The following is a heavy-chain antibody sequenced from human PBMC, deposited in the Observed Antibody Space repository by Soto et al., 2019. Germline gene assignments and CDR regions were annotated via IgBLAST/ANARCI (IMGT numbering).Heavy chain of an antibody. CDR2: ISGSGGST. D-gene: IGHD3-3*01. CDR3: ARTREKYYDFWSGLYGMDV. J-gene: IGHJ6*02. V-gene: IGHV3-23*01. Sequence: PGWTLRLSCAASGFTFSSYAMSWVRQAPGKGLEWVSAISGSGGSTYDADSVKGRFTISRDNAKNSLYLQMNSRRAEDTAVYYCARTREKYYDFWSGLYGMDVWGQGTTVTVSS. CDR1: GFTFSSYA.